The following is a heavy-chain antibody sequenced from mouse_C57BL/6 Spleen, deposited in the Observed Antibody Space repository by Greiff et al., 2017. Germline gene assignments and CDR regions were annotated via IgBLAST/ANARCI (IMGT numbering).Heavy chain of an antibody. CDR1: GFTFTSYW. J-gene: IGHJ1*03. CDR3: TRADYFGISGYFDV. CDR2: IYPGNSDT. Sequence: VQLQQSGTVLARPGASVKLSCKTSGFTFTSYWMHWVKQRPGQGLEWIGAIYPGNSDTSYNQKFKGKANMTAVTSASTAYVELSSLTWADSAVSDCTRADYFGISGYFDVWGTGTTVTVSS. V-gene: IGHV1-5*01. D-gene: IGHD1-1*01.